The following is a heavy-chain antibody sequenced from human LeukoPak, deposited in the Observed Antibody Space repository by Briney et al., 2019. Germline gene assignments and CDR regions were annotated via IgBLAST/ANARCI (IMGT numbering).Heavy chain of an antibody. V-gene: IGHV3-49*04. CDR1: GFTFGDYA. D-gene: IGHD3-3*01. Sequence: GGSLRLSCTASGFTFGDYAMSWVRQAPGKGLEWVGFIRSKAYGGTTEYAASVKGRFTSSRDDSKSIAYLQMNSLKTEDTAVYYCTQTKIRFLEWFIFDYWGQGTLVTVSS. CDR3: TQTKIRFLEWFIFDY. CDR2: IRSKAYGGTT. J-gene: IGHJ4*02.